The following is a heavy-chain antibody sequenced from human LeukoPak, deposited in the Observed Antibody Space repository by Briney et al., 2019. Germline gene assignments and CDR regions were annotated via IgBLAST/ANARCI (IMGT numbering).Heavy chain of an antibody. J-gene: IGHJ4*02. CDR2: INPSGGST. D-gene: IGHD6-19*01. CDR1: GYTFTSNY. V-gene: IGHV1-46*01. Sequence: ASVKVSCKAFGYTFTSNYMHWVRQAPGQGLEWMGIINPSGGSTSYAQKFQGRVTMTRDMSTSTVYMELSSLRSEDTAVYYCARSMSIAVAGTIDYWGQGTLVTVSS. CDR3: ARSMSIAVAGTIDY.